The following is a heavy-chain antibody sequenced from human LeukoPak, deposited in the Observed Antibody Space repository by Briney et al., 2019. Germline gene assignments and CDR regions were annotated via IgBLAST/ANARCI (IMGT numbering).Heavy chain of an antibody. J-gene: IGHJ5*02. V-gene: IGHV3-7*04. CDR1: GFTFSRSW. D-gene: IGHD2-21*01. CDR3: VRAYHPGGWFDP. CDR2: INEDGSEI. Sequence: GGSLRLSCAASGFTFSRSWMTWVRQAPGKGLEWVASINEDGSEIHYVDSVKGRFTISRDNAKDPLYLQMNSLTAEDTAMYYCVRAYHPGGWFDPWGQGTLVTVSS.